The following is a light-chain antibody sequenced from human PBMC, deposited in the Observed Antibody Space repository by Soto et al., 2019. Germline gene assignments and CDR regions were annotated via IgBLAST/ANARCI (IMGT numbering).Light chain of an antibody. Sequence: EIVLTQSPDTLSLSPGERATLSCRAGHTVTSNYLAWYQQKPGQAPRLLIYGASSRATDIPDRFSGSGSGTDFTLTISRLETEDFAVYYCQQYGGSPRTFGQGTKVEI. CDR3: QQYGGSPRT. J-gene: IGKJ1*01. CDR1: HTVTSNY. V-gene: IGKV3-20*01. CDR2: GAS.